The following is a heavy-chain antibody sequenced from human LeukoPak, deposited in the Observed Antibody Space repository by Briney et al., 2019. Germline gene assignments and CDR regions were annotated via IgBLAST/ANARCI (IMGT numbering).Heavy chain of an antibody. J-gene: IGHJ4*02. D-gene: IGHD6-13*01. V-gene: IGHV3-66*01. CDR1: GITVSSNY. CDR2: IYSGGST. Sequence: GGSLRLSCAASGITVSSNYMSWVRQAPGKGLEWVSVIYSGGSTYYADSVKGRFTISRDDSKNTLYLQMNSLRAEDTAVYYCASPGIPRGGRALFDYWGQGTLVTVSS. CDR3: ASPGIPRGGRALFDY.